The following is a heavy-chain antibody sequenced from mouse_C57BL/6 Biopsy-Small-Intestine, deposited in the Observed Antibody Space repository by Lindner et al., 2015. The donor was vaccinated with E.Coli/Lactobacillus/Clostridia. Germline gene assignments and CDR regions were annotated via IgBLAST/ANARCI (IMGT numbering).Heavy chain of an antibody. CDR2: IYPGDGDT. CDR1: GYAFSSSW. V-gene: IGHV1-82*01. Sequence: LQESGPELVKPGASVKISXKASGYAFSSSWMNWVKQRPGKGLEWIGRIYPGDGDTNYNGKFKGKATLTADKSSSTAYMQLSSLTSEDSAVYFCAREWDGYWYFDVWGTGTTVTVSS. CDR3: AREWDGYWYFDV. J-gene: IGHJ1*03. D-gene: IGHD1-3*01.